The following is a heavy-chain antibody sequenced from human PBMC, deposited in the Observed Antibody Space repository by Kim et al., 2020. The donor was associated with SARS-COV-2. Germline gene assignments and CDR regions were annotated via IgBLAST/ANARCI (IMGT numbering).Heavy chain of an antibody. D-gene: IGHD3-16*01. J-gene: IGHJ4*02. V-gene: IGHV3-30*02. CDR2: K. Sequence: KYYADSVKGRFTISRDNSKNTLYLQMNSLRAEDTAVYYCAKGKGEPHFDCWGQGTLVTVSS. CDR3: AKGKGEPHFDC.